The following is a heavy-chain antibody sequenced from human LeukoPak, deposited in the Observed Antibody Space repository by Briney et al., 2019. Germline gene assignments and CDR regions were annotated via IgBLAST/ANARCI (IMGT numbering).Heavy chain of an antibody. J-gene: IGHJ4*02. D-gene: IGHD1-26*01. CDR2: INFDGSTT. CDR1: GFTFSSYW. CDR3: ARIGRELLQGYYFDY. Sequence: GGSLRLSCAASGFTFSSYWMRWVRQAPGKGLVWVSRINFDGSTTTYADSVKGRFTISRDNAKNTLYLQMSSLRAEDTAIYYCARIGRELLQGYYFDYWGQGTLVTVSS. V-gene: IGHV3-74*03.